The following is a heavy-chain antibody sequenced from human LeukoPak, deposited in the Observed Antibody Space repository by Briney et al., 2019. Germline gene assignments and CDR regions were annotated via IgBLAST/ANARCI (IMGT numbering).Heavy chain of an antibody. CDR1: GFTFSSYG. V-gene: IGHV3-33*06. CDR2: IWYDGSNK. CDR3: AEDGGNSLDY. Sequence: PGRSLRLSCAASGFTFSSYGMHWVRHAPGKGLEWVAAIWYDGSNKYYADSVKGRFTISRDNSKNTLYLQMNSLRAEDTAVYYCAEDGGNSLDYWGQGTLVTVSS. J-gene: IGHJ4*02. D-gene: IGHD1-1*01.